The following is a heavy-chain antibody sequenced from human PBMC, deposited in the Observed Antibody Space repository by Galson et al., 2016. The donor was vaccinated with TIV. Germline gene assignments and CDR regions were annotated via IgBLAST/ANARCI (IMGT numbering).Heavy chain of an antibody. V-gene: IGHV1-46*03. CDR1: GYTFSKYY. J-gene: IGHJ4*01. Sequence: SVKVSCKASGYTFSKYYMHCVRQAPGQGLEWMGRINPSDGTTVYAQSFQGRVTMTRDTSKSTVYMELSSLTSEDTAVYYCVSGMGSGRSRNFDYWGQGTLVTVST. CDR3: VSGMGSGRSRNFDY. CDR2: INPSDGTT. D-gene: IGHD3-10*01.